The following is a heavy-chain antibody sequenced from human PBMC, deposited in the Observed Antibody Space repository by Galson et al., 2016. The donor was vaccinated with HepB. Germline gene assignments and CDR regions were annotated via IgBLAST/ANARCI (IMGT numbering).Heavy chain of an antibody. J-gene: IGHJ6*02. Sequence: SLRLSCAASGFTFSTYWMYWVRQAPGKGLEWVGRIKRKTDGGTTDYAKVVEGRFTISRDDSQNTLYLQMNSLKTEDTGVYYCTTRNKARFHGMDVWGQGTTVTVSS. CDR2: IKRKTDGGTT. CDR3: TTRNKARFHGMDV. V-gene: IGHV3-15*01. D-gene: IGHD6-6*01. CDR1: GFTFSTYW.